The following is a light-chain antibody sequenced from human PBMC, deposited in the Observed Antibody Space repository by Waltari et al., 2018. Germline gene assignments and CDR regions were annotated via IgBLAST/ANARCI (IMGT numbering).Light chain of an antibody. CDR3: QQLNSYPRT. CDR1: QGISSY. V-gene: IGKV1-9*01. CDR2: AAS. Sequence: DIQLTQSPSFLSASVGDRVTITCRASQGISSYLAWYQQKAGKAPKLLIYAASSLQSGVPSRFSGSGSGTEFTLTISSLQPEDIATYYCQQLNSYPRTFGQETRVEIK. J-gene: IGKJ1*01.